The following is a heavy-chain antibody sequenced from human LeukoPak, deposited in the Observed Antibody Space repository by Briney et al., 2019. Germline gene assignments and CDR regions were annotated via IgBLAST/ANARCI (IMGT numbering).Heavy chain of an antibody. J-gene: IGHJ6*03. CDR3: AKPKREYYYYYYMDV. CDR2: ISGSGDNT. V-gene: IGHV3-23*01. D-gene: IGHD5-24*01. Sequence: GGSLRLSCTASGFTFSSYAMSWVRQAPGKGLEWVSVISGSGDNTYYADSVKGRFTISRDDSKNTLYLQMSSLRVDDTAVYYCAKPKREYYYYYYMDVWGKGTMVTVSS. CDR1: GFTFSSYA.